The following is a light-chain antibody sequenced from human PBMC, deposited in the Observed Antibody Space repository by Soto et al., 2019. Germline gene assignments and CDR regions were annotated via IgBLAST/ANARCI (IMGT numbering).Light chain of an antibody. CDR1: QSVFKGSNNKDC. Sequence: DIVMTQSPDSLAVSLGERATINCKSSQSVFKGSNNKDCLAWYQQKPGQPPKLLLYWASTRESGVPDRFSGSGSGKEFTLTISSLQAEDVAIYYCQQFSSPPFFPFGQGTKVEI. J-gene: IGKJ2*01. CDR2: WAS. V-gene: IGKV4-1*01. CDR3: QQFSSPPFFP.